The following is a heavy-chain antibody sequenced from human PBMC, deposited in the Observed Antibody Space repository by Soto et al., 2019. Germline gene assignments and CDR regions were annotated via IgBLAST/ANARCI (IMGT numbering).Heavy chain of an antibody. CDR2: FNPILSFS. J-gene: IGHJ4*02. V-gene: IGHV1-69*02. CDR3: ATSFGSGRRAFDY. D-gene: IGHD3-10*01. Sequence: QVQLVQSGAEVKKPGSSVKVSCKASGDTFNFYTINWVRQAPGLGLEWMGRFNPILSFSNSALKFQGRVTITADKPTSTTYMLLSSLRSEDTAIYYCATSFGSGRRAFDYWGQGALVTVSS. CDR1: GDTFNFYT.